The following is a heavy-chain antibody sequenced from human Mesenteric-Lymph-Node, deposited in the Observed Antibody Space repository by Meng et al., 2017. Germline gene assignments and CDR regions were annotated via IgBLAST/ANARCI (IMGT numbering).Heavy chain of an antibody. CDR2: MYYSGTT. V-gene: IGHV4-39*07. J-gene: IGHJ1*01. CDR3: ARNFGYSYGYPAY. CDR1: GGSISSSDYG. Sequence: GSLRLSCTVSGGSISSSDYGGGWIRQSPGKGGEWIASMYYSGTTFYNPSLKSRVTISVDTSKNQLSLKLNSVTAADTAVYYCARNFGYSYGYPAYWGQGTLVTVSS. D-gene: IGHD5-18*01.